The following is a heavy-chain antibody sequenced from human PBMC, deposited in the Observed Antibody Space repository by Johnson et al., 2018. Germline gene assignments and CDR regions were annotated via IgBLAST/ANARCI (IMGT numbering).Heavy chain of an antibody. V-gene: IGHV3-48*04. CDR1: GFTFSSYS. Sequence: EVQLLESGGGLVQPGGSXRLSCAASGFTFSSYSMNWVRQAPGKGLEWVSYISSSGSTIYYADSVKGRFTISRDNAKNSLYLQMNSLRAEDTAVYYCARDGTIAARSWQGWFDPWGQGTLVTVSS. J-gene: IGHJ5*02. CDR2: ISSSGSTI. D-gene: IGHD6-6*01. CDR3: ARDGTIAARSWQGWFDP.